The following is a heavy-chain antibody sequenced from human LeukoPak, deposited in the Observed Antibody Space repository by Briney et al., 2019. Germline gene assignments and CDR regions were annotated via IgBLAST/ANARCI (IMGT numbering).Heavy chain of an antibody. Sequence: GGSLRLSCAASGFTFSSHWMTWVRLAPGKGLEWVAHIKQGGNTKHYVGSVKGRFTISRDDAQNTLYLQMNSLRDDDTAVYYCVRGPSFGDFVDYLDSWGQGTRVTVSS. V-gene: IGHV3-7*01. J-gene: IGHJ4*02. CDR3: VRGPSFGDFVDYLDS. CDR2: IKQGGNTK. CDR1: GFTFSSHW. D-gene: IGHD4-17*01.